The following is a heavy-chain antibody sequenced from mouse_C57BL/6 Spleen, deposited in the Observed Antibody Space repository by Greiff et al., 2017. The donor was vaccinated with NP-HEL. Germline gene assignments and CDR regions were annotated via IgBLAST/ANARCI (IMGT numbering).Heavy chain of an antibody. J-gene: IGHJ1*03. CDR3: TSRYYYGSRYFDV. V-gene: IGHV14-4*01. D-gene: IGHD1-1*01. CDR2: IDPANGDT. Sequence: VHVKQSGAELVRPGASVKLSCTASGFNIKDDYMHWVKQRPEQGLEWIGWIDPANGDTEYAPKFQGKATITADTSSNTAYLQLSSLTSEDAAVYYCTSRYYYGSRYFDVWGTGTTVTVSS. CDR1: GFNIKDDY.